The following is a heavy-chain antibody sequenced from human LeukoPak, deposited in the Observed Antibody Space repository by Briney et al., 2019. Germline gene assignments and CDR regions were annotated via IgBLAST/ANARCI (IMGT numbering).Heavy chain of an antibody. CDR2: IYENDEK. V-gene: IGHV2-5*01. J-gene: IGHJ3*02. Sequence: SGPTLVNPTQTLTLTCTFSGFSSSTGGVGVGWIRQPPGEALEWLGVIYENDEKLYSSSLQNRLSITKDTSKNQVVLTMANMDPVDTATYYCAHRHRGVASDIWGQGTMVTVSS. CDR1: GFSSSTGGVG. D-gene: IGHD2-15*01. CDR3: AHRHRGVASDI.